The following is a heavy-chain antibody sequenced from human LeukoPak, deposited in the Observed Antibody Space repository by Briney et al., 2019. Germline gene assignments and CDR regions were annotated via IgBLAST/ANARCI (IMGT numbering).Heavy chain of an antibody. V-gene: IGHV4-4*02. Sequence: SETLSLTCAVSGGSISSSNWWSWVRQPPGKGLEWIGEIYHSGSTNYNPSLKSRVTISVDKSKNQFSLKLSSVTAADTAVYYCAREEDCSSISCHVPFDYWGQGTLVTVSS. CDR2: IYHSGST. CDR1: GGSISSSNW. CDR3: AREEDCSSISCHVPFDY. J-gene: IGHJ4*02. D-gene: IGHD2-2*01.